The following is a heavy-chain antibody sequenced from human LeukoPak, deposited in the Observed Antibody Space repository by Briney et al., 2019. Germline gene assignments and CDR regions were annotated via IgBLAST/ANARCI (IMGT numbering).Heavy chain of an antibody. CDR1: GFTFSRYS. D-gene: IGHD3-10*01. CDR3: AKFKGHYGDSEYYFDS. V-gene: IGHV3-21*01. Sequence: GGSLRLSCAASGFTFSRYSANWVRQAPGKGLEWVSCITGSSDYIFYADSVRGRFTISRDNAKNSLFLQMNSLRAEDTAVYYCAKFKGHYGDSEYYFDSWGQGTLVTVSP. CDR2: ITGSSDYI. J-gene: IGHJ4*02.